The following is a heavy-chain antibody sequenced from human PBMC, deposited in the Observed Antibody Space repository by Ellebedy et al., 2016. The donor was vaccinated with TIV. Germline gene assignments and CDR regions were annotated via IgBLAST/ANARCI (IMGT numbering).Heavy chain of an antibody. Sequence: PGGSLRLSCAASGFTFSDCYMNWIRQAPGKGLEWISYISTSGSLIYYADSVKGRFTISRDNAKNSVYLQIDSLRAEDTAVYYCARDSSWWELLSWGQGTLVTVSA. CDR1: GFTFSDCY. V-gene: IGHV3-11*01. CDR2: ISTSGSLI. D-gene: IGHD1-26*01. CDR3: ARDSSWWELLS. J-gene: IGHJ4*02.